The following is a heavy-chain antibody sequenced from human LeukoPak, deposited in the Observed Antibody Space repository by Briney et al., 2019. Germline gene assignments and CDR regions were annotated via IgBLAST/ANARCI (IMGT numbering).Heavy chain of an antibody. Sequence: ASVKVSCKASGYTFTGYYMHWVRQAPGQGLEWMGWINPNSGGTNYAQKFQGRVTMTRDTSISTAYMELSRLRSDDTAVYYCAGLSWYDSSGYYYGVRDYWGQGTLVTVSS. CDR2: INPNSGGT. V-gene: IGHV1-2*02. CDR3: AGLSWYDSSGYYYGVRDY. D-gene: IGHD3-22*01. J-gene: IGHJ4*02. CDR1: GYTFTGYY.